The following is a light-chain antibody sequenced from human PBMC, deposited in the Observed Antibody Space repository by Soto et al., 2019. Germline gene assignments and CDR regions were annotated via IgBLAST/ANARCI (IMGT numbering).Light chain of an antibody. CDR3: FSYAGSITYV. J-gene: IGLJ1*01. V-gene: IGLV2-23*01. CDR1: SSDVGSYNL. CDR2: EGS. Sequence: QSVLTQPASVSGSPGQSITISCTGTSSDVGSYNLVSWYQQHPGKAPKVMIYEGSKRPSGVSNRFSGSKSGNTASLTISGLQAEDEADYYCFSYAGSITYVFGTVPKVPV.